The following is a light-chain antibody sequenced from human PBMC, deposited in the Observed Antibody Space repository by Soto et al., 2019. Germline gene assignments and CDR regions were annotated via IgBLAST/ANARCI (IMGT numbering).Light chain of an antibody. CDR1: QSISSW. CDR3: QQYNSYWT. V-gene: IGKV1-5*01. Sequence: DIQMTKSPSTMSASVGARVTITCRASQSISSWWAWYQQKPGKAPKLLIYDASRLESGVPSRFSGSGSATEFTLTISSLQPDDVATYYCQQYNSYWTFGQGTKVEIK. J-gene: IGKJ1*01. CDR2: DAS.